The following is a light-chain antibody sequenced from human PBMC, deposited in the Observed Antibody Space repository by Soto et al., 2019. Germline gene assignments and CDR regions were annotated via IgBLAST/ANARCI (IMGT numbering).Light chain of an antibody. Sequence: CDVGSYDLVSWYQHHPGKAPKVMIYEVSKRPSGLSNRFSASKSGNTASLTISGLQAEDEADYYCSSYAGSTTYVVFGGGTQLTVL. CDR1: CDVGSYDL. CDR3: SSYAGSTTYVV. J-gene: IGLJ2*01. V-gene: IGLV2-23*02. CDR2: EVS.